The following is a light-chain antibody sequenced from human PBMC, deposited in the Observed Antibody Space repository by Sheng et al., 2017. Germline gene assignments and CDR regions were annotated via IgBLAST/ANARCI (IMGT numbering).Light chain of an antibody. J-gene: IGLJ2*01. CDR1: SLRSFS. V-gene: IGLV3-19*01. Sequence: SSELTQDPALSVALGQTVRITCQGDSLRSFSASWYRQKPGQAPVLVIDGKNDRPSGIPDRFSGSSSGNTAALTITGAQAEDEADYYCNSRDSSELYVVFGGGPKLT. CDR3: NSRDSSELYVV. CDR2: GKN.